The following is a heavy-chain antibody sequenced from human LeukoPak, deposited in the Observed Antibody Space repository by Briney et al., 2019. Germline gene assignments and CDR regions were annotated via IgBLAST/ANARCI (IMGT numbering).Heavy chain of an antibody. J-gene: IGHJ4*02. CDR1: GFIFSNYA. Sequence: GGSLRLSCAASGFIFSNYAMSWVRQAPGKGLEWVSASSGSGGGTYYADSVKGRFTISRDNSKNTLYLQMNSLRAEDTAVYYCAKVSYSGSYYRGFDYWGQGTLVTVSS. CDR2: SSGSGGGT. V-gene: IGHV3-23*01. D-gene: IGHD1-26*01. CDR3: AKVSYSGSYYRGFDY.